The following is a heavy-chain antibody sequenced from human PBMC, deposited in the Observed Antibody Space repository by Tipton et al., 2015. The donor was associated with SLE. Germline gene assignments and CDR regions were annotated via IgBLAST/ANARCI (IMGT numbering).Heavy chain of an antibody. D-gene: IGHD6-19*01. J-gene: IGHJ3*02. Sequence: RSLRLSCAASGFTFSSYGMHWVRQAPGKGLEWVAVIWYDGSNKYYADSVKGRFTISRDNSKNTLYLQMNSLRAEDTAVYYCARDRSAGRDAFDIWGQGTMVTVSS. V-gene: IGHV3-33*01. CDR3: ARDRSAGRDAFDI. CDR2: IWYDGSNK. CDR1: GFTFSSYG.